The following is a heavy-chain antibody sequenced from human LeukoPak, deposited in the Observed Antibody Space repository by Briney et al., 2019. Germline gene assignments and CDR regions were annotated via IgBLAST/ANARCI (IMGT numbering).Heavy chain of an antibody. CDR3: AIITGGDYYYYYGMDV. J-gene: IGHJ6*02. CDR1: GGSFSGYY. D-gene: IGHD4-17*01. Sequence: SETLSLTCAVYGGSFSGYYWSWIRQPPGKGLEWIGEINHSGSTNYNPSLKSRVTISVDTSKNQFSLKLSSVTAADTAVYYCAIITGGDYYYYYGMDVWGQGTTVTVSS. V-gene: IGHV4-34*01. CDR2: INHSGST.